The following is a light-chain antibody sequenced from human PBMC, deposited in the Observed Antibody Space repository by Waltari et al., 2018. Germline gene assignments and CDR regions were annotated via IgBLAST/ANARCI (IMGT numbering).Light chain of an antibody. CDR3: FSAADDFWV. J-gene: IGLJ3*02. CDR2: QDT. V-gene: IGLV3-27*01. CDR1: IVTKQY. Sequence: FDLTQPSSVSVSPGQTARITCPGDIVTKQYTRWFQQKPGRAPLLLIYQDTERPLGIPERFSGSISGTTITLTITGAQFEDEADYHCFSAADDFWVFGGGTKLTVL.